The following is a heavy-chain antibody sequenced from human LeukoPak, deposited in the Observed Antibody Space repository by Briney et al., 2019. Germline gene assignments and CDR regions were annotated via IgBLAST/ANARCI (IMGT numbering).Heavy chain of an antibody. CDR3: ARHLLGRDAFDI. Sequence: SETLSLTCTVSGGSISSSSYYWGWIRQPPGKGLEWIRSIYYSGSTYNNPSLKSRVTISVDTSKNQFSLKLSSVTAADTAVYYCARHLLGRDAFDIWGQGTMVTVSS. CDR2: IYYSGST. J-gene: IGHJ3*02. V-gene: IGHV4-39*01. CDR1: GGSISSSSYY. D-gene: IGHD5-24*01.